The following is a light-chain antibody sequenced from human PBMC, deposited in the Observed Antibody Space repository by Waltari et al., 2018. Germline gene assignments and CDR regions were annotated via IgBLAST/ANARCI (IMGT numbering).Light chain of an antibody. J-gene: IGKJ4*01. CDR2: GAS. CDR3: QYRSNWLT. Sequence: PGERATLSCRASQSIGRSLAWYQQKPGQAPRLLIFGASNRLSGIPAKFSGSGSGTDFTLTISSLEPEDFAVYYCQYRSNWLTFGGGTRVEIK. CDR1: QSIGRS. V-gene: IGKV3-11*01.